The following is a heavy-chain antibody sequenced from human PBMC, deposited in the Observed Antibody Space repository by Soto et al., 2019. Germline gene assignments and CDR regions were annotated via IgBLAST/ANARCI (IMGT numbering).Heavy chain of an antibody. D-gene: IGHD3-22*01. CDR3: ARDLYYYDSSGYHY. Sequence: ASVKVSCKASGYTFTGYYMHWVRQAPGQGLEWMGWINPNSGGTNYAQKFQGRVTMTRDTSISTAYMELSRLRSDDTAVYYCARDLYYYDSSGYHYWGQGTLGTVAS. CDR2: INPNSGGT. CDR1: GYTFTGYY. J-gene: IGHJ4*02. V-gene: IGHV1-2*02.